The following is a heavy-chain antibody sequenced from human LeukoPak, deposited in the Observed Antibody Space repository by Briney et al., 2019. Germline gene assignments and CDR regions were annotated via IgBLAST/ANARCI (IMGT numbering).Heavy chain of an antibody. CDR3: AKETGYSGYDYGDY. V-gene: IGHV4-31*03. CDR2: IYYSGST. CDR1: GGSMSSGSYY. D-gene: IGHD5-12*01. J-gene: IGHJ4*02. Sequence: SETLSLTCTVSGGSMSSGSYYWSWIRQHPGKGLEWIGYIYYSGSTDYNPSLKSRVTISVDTSKNQFSLKLDSVTAADTAVYYCAKETGYSGYDYGDYWGQGTLVTVSS.